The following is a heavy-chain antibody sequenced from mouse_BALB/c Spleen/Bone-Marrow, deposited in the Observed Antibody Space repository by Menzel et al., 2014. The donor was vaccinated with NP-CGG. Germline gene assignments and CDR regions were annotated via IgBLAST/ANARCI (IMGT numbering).Heavy chain of an antibody. V-gene: IGHV5-12-2*01. CDR3: ARQLGLRWAMDY. J-gene: IGHJ4*01. Sequence: EVQLVESGGGLVQPGGSLKLSCAASGFTFSSYTVSWVRQTPEKRLEWVAYISNGGGSTYYPDTVKGRFTISRDNAKNTLYLQMSSLKSEDTAMYYCARQLGLRWAMDYWGQGTSATVSS. D-gene: IGHD3-1*01. CDR1: GFTFSSYT. CDR2: ISNGGGST.